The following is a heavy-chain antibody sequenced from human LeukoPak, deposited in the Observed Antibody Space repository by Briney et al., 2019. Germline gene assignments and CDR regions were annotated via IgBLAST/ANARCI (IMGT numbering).Heavy chain of an antibody. V-gene: IGHV3-7*01. CDR1: GFTFSGYW. CDR2: IKPDGGEK. D-gene: IGHD2-15*01. J-gene: IGHJ4*02. CDR3: ARDLSGPSVY. Sequence: GGSLRLSCAASGFTFSGYWMSWVRQAPGKGLEWVANIKPDGGEKYFVDSVKGRFTISRDNAKNSLYLQMNSLRAEDTAVYYCARDLSGPSVYWGQGTLVTVSS.